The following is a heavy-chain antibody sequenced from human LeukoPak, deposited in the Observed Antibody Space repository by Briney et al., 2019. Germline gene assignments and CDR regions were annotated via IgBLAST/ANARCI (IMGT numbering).Heavy chain of an antibody. J-gene: IGHJ4*02. CDR1: GGTFSGYY. CDR2: INHDGIT. V-gene: IGHV4-34*01. CDR3: AREPWDSIGNYGVDY. D-gene: IGHD3-22*01. Sequence: PSETLSLTCAVYGGTFSGYYWSWIRQPPGKGLEWIGEINHDGITNYNPSLKSRVTISVDTSKNQFSLRLSSVTAADTAVYYCAREPWDSIGNYGVDYWGQGTLVTVSS.